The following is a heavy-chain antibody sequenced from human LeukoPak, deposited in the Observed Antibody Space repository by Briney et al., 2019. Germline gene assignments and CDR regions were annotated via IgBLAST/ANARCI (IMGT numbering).Heavy chain of an antibody. D-gene: IGHD6-13*01. CDR3: AKGQQLVPRYFDY. V-gene: IGHV3-9*01. J-gene: IGHJ4*02. CDR2: ISWNSGSI. Sequence: GGSLRLSCAASGFTFSSYSMNWVRQAPGKGLEWVSGISWNSGSIGYADSVKGRFTISRDNAKNSLYLQMNSLRAEDTALYYCAKGQQLVPRYFDYWGQGTLVTVSS. CDR1: GFTFSSYS.